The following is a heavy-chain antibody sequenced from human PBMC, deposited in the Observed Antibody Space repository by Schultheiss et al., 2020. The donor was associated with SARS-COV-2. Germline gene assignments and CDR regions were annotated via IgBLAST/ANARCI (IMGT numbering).Heavy chain of an antibody. J-gene: IGHJ4*02. V-gene: IGHV3-21*01. CDR1: GFTFSSYA. CDR2: ISSSSGYI. CDR3: ARDRGATPLFGY. Sequence: GGSLRLSCAASGFTFSSYAMSWVRQAPGKGLEWVSSISSSSGYIYYADSVKGRFTISRDNAKNSLYLQMNSLRAEDTAVYYCARDRGATPLFGYWGQGTLVTVSS. D-gene: IGHD1-26*01.